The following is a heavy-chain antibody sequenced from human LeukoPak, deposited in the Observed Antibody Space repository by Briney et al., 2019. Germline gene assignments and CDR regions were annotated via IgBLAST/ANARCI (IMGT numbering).Heavy chain of an antibody. CDR3: ARSKTFVAFDI. D-gene: IGHD5/OR15-5a*01. CDR2: IYYSGST. V-gene: IGHV4-59*08. Sequence: PSETLSLTCTVSGGSISSYYWSWIRQPPGKGLEWIGYIYYSGSTNYNPSLKSRVTLSVDTSKNQFSPKLSSVTAADTAAYYCARSKTFVAFDIWGQGTMVTVSS. CDR1: GGSISSYY. J-gene: IGHJ3*02.